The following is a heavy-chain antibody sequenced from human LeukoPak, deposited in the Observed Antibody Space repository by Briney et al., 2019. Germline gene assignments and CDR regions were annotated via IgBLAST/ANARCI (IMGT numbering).Heavy chain of an antibody. CDR2: IKSDGSST. Sequence: GGSLRLSCAAPGFTFSDYWMPWVRQAPGKGLVWVSRIKSDGSSTTYADSVKGRFTISRDNAKDTLYLQMNSLRAEDTAVYYCARDRTQGLSGGYYGMDVWGQGTTVTVSS. V-gene: IGHV3-74*01. D-gene: IGHD6-25*01. CDR3: ARDRTQGLSGGYYGMDV. CDR1: GFTFSDYW. J-gene: IGHJ6*02.